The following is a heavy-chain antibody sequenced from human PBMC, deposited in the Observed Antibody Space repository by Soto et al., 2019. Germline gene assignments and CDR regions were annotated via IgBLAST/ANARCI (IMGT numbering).Heavy chain of an antibody. CDR1: GYTFTSYG. V-gene: IGHV1-18*04. CDR3: ARRSARDFWSGYYPYYYYYGMDV. D-gene: IGHD3-3*01. Sequence: ASVKVSCKASGYTFTSYGISWVRQAPGQGLEWMGWISAYNGNTNYAQKLQGRVTMTTDTSTSTAYMELRSLRSDDTAVYYCARRSARDFWSGYYPYYYYYGMDVWGQGTTVTVSS. J-gene: IGHJ6*02. CDR2: ISAYNGNT.